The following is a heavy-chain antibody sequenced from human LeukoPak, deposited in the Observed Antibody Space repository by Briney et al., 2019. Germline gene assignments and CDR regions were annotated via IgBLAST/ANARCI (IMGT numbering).Heavy chain of an antibody. CDR2: INHSGST. V-gene: IGHV4-34*01. CDR3: ARGPYYDFWSGYPSHYFDY. Sequence: SSETLSLTCAVYGGSFSGYYWSWIRQPPGKGLEWIGEINHSGSTNYNPSLKSRVTISVDTSKNQFSLKLSSVTAADTAVYYCARGPYYDFWSGYPSHYFDYWGQGTLVTISS. J-gene: IGHJ4*02. CDR1: GGSFSGYY. D-gene: IGHD3-3*01.